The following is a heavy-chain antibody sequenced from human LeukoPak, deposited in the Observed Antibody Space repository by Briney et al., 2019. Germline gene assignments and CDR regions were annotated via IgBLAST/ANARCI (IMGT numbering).Heavy chain of an antibody. CDR2: INAGNGNT. D-gene: IGHD5-24*01. J-gene: IGHJ4*02. CDR1: GYTFTSYA. V-gene: IGHV1-3*01. Sequence: ASVKVSCKASGYTFTSYAMHWVRQAPGQRLEWMGWINAGNGNTKYSQKFQGRVTITRDTSASTAYMELSSLRSEDTAVYYCARAKDGTNILDYWGQGTLVTVSS. CDR3: ARAKDGTNILDY.